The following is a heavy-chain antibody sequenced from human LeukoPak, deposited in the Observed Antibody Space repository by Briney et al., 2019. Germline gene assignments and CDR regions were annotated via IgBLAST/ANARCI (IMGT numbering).Heavy chain of an antibody. J-gene: IGHJ4*02. Sequence: GESLKISCKGSGYSFTSYWIGWVRQMPGKGLEWMGIIYPGDSDTRYSPSFQGQVTISADKSISTAYLQWSSLKASDTAMYYCARAWSHTAMVKGFDYWGQGTLVTVSS. D-gene: IGHD5-18*01. CDR3: ARAWSHTAMVKGFDY. CDR1: GYSFTSYW. V-gene: IGHV5-51*01. CDR2: IYPGDSDT.